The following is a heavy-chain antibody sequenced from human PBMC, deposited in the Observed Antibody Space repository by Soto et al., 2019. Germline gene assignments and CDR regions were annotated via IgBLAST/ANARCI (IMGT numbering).Heavy chain of an antibody. CDR2: IIPIFGTA. V-gene: IGHV1-69*13. CDR1: GGTFSSYA. D-gene: IGHD4-17*01. CDR3: ARDIPSVATVTANWFDP. Sequence: SVKVSCKASGGTFSSYAISWVRQAPGQGLEWMGGIIPIFGTANYAQKFQGRVTITADESTSTAYMELSSLRSEDTAVYYCARDIPSVATVTANWFDPWGQGTLVT. J-gene: IGHJ5*02.